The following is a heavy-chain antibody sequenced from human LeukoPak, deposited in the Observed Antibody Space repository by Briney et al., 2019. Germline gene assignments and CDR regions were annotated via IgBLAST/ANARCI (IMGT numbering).Heavy chain of an antibody. CDR3: ARGRTSSSAFGDYYYMDV. V-gene: IGHV1-69*05. D-gene: IGHD6-6*01. J-gene: IGHJ6*03. Sequence: ASVKVSCKASGGTFSTYAISWVRQAPGQGLEWMGVIIPVFGTENYSQNFQGRVTITTDESTSTAYLELRSLRSDDTAVYYCARGRTSSSAFGDYYYMDVWGTGTSVTVSS. CDR2: IIPVFGTE. CDR1: GGTFSTYA.